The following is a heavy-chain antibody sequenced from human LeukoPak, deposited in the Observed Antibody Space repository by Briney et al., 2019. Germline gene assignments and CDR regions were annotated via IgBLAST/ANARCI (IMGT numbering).Heavy chain of an antibody. CDR3: AKDDRWLQFCC. V-gene: IGHV3-23*01. J-gene: IGHJ4*02. CDR2: IIPSGHTT. D-gene: IGHD5-24*01. Sequence: GGSLRLSCAASGFTFSSHGMNWVRQAPGKGLEWVSGIIPSGHTTYYADSVRGRFAISRDNSRNTLYLQMNSLRAEDTAVYYCAKDDRWLQFCCWGQGTLVTVSA. CDR1: GFTFSSHG.